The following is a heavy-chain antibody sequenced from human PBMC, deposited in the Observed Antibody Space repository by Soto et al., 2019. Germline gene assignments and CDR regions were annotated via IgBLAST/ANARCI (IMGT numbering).Heavy chain of an antibody. D-gene: IGHD6-6*01. J-gene: IGHJ5*02. Sequence: SETLSLTCTVSGGSISSYYWSWIRQPPGKGLEWIGYIYYSGSTNYNPSLKSRVTISVDTSRNQFSLKLSSVTAADTAVYYCARDRVNWFDPWGQGTLVTVSS. CDR2: IYYSGST. CDR1: GGSISSYY. V-gene: IGHV4-59*01. CDR3: ARDRVNWFDP.